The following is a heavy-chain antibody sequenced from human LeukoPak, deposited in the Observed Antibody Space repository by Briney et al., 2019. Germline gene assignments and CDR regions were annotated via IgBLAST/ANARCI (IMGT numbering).Heavy chain of an antibody. CDR1: GGSISSGDYY. CDR3: ARAEGGDYIDY. Sequence: SETLSLTCTVSGGSISSGDYYWSWIRQPPGKGLEWIGYIYYSGSTYYNPSLKSRVTMSVDTSKNQFSLKLSSVTAADTAVYYCARAEGGDYIDYWGQGTLVTVSS. D-gene: IGHD1-14*01. J-gene: IGHJ4*02. V-gene: IGHV4-30-4*08. CDR2: IYYSGST.